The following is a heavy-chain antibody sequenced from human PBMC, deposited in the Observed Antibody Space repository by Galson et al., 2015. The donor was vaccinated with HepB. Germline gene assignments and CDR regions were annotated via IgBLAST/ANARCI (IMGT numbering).Heavy chain of an antibody. D-gene: IGHD2-15*01. Sequence: SVKVSCKASGYTFTSYGISWVRQAPGQGLEWMGWISAYNGNTNYAQKLQGRVTMTTDTSTSTAYMGLRSLGSDDTAVYYCARDAYVGYCSGGSCFTPHYYYYYGMDVWGQGTTVTVSS. CDR1: GYTFTSYG. J-gene: IGHJ6*02. CDR2: ISAYNGNT. CDR3: ARDAYVGYCSGGSCFTPHYYYYYGMDV. V-gene: IGHV1-18*01.